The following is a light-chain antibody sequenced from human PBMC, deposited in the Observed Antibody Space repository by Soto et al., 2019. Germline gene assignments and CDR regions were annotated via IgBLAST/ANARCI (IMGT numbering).Light chain of an antibody. Sequence: QSFRTQPASVSGSPGQSITISCTGTISDVVGYNYVSWYQQHPGKAPKLMIYEVSNRPSGVPNRFSGSKSGNTASLTISGLQAEDEANFYCRSYTSSSTYVFGTGTKVTVL. CDR3: RSYTSSSTYV. CDR1: ISDVVGYNY. V-gene: IGLV2-14*01. CDR2: EVS. J-gene: IGLJ1*01.